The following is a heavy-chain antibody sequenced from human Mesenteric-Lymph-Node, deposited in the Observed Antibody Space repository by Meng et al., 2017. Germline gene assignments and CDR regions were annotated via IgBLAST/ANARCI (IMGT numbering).Heavy chain of an antibody. CDR1: GFTFSSYG. J-gene: IGHJ5*02. Sequence: GESLKISCAASGFTFSSYGIHWVRQAPGKGLEWVAMISYDGRSTHYADSVQGRFTISRDNSRNTLFLQMNSLRVEDTAVYYCARDWGISDWYNWFDPWGQGTLVTVSS. D-gene: IGHD6-19*01. CDR2: ISYDGRST. V-gene: IGHV3-30*04. CDR3: ARDWGISDWYNWFDP.